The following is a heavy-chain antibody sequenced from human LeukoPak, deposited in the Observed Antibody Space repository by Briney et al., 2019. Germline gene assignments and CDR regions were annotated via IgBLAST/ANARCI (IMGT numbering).Heavy chain of an antibody. Sequence: QSGGSLRLSCAASGFTFSSYGMRWVRQAPGKGLEWVAFIRYGGSNKYYADSVRGRFTISRANSKNTLDLQMHSMSAEDTAGYYCAGGVDCSGGRCSRRWFAPWAQEPRVTAPS. D-gene: IGHD2-15*01. CDR2: IRYGGSNK. CDR3: AGGVDCSGGRCSRRWFAP. CDR1: GFTFSSYG. V-gene: IGHV3-30*02. J-gene: IGHJ5*02.